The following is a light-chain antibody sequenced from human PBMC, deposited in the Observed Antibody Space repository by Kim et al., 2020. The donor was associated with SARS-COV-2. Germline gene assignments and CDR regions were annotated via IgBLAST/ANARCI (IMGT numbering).Light chain of an antibody. CDR1: QDIRDY. CDR3: QQTYTSRWT. J-gene: IGKJ1*01. CDR2: TAS. V-gene: IGKV1-39*01. Sequence: ASVGASATISCRASQDIRDYLHWYQQRPGKAPTLLIYTASNLQSGVPSRFSGSGSGTDFTLTISSLQPDDLATYYCQQTYTSRWTFGQGTKVDIK.